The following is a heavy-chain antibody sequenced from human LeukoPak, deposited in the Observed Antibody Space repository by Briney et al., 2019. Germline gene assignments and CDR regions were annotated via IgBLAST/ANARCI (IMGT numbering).Heavy chain of an antibody. D-gene: IGHD6-13*01. V-gene: IGHV1-18*01. CDR1: SYTFTSYG. Sequence: ASVKVSCKASSYTFTSYGISWVRQAPGQGLEWMGWISAYNGNTNYAQKLQGRVTMTTDTSTSTAYMELRSLRSDDTAVYYCASSSWFSYYFDYWGQGTLVTVSS. J-gene: IGHJ4*02. CDR2: ISAYNGNT. CDR3: ASSSWFSYYFDY.